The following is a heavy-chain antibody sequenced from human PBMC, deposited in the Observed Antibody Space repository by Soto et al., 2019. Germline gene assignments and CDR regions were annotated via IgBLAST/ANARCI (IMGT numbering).Heavy chain of an antibody. V-gene: IGHV5-10-1*01. CDR1: GYSFTSYW. J-gene: IGHJ6*02. D-gene: IGHD3-9*01. CDR3: ASFLHTISSNYYYYYGMDV. Sequence: PGEFLKISCKGSGYSFTSYWTSWVRQMPGKGLEWMGRIDPSDSYTNYSPSFQGHVTISADKSISTAYLQWSSLKASDTAMYYCASFLHTISSNYYYYYGMDVWGQGTTVTVSS. CDR2: IDPSDSYT.